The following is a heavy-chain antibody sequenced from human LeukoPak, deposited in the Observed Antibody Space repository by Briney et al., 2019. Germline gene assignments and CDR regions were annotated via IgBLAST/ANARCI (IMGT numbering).Heavy chain of an antibody. CDR1: GGSISSGDYY. V-gene: IGHV4-30-4*01. Sequence: SQTLSLTCTVSGGSISSGDYYWSWIRQPPGKGLEWIGYIYYSGSTYYNPSLKSRVTISVDTSKNQFSLKLGSVTAADTAVYYCARVHDYCSGGSCVNWFDPWGQGTLVTVSS. J-gene: IGHJ5*02. CDR2: IYYSGST. CDR3: ARVHDYCSGGSCVNWFDP. D-gene: IGHD2-15*01.